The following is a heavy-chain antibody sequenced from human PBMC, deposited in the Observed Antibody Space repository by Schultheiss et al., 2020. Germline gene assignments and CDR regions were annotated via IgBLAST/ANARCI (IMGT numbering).Heavy chain of an antibody. Sequence: GGSLRLSCAASGFTFSSYDMHWVRQASGKGLEWVGRIRSKANSYATAYAASVKGRFTISRDDSKNTAYLQMNSLKTEDTAVYYCTRHSPYYFDYWGQGTLVTVSS. V-gene: IGHV3-73*01. CDR1: GFTFSSYD. CDR3: TRHSPYYFDY. CDR2: IRSKANSYAT. J-gene: IGHJ4*02.